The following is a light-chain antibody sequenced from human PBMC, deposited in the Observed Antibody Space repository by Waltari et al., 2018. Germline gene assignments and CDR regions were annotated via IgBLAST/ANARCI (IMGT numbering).Light chain of an antibody. CDR2: RNR. CDR3: AAWDDRMNGRGV. Sequence: QSVLTQPPSASGTPGQRVTISCSGSSSNIESNTVNWYQQLPGTAPKLLIYRNRLRPSGVPDRFSGSQSGTSASLAISGLQSEDEATYYCAAWDDRMNGRGVFGGGTKVTVL. V-gene: IGLV1-44*01. J-gene: IGLJ3*02. CDR1: SSNIESNT.